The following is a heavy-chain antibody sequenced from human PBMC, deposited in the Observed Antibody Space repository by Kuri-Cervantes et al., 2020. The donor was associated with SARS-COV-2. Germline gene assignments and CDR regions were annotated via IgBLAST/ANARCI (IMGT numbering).Heavy chain of an antibody. J-gene: IGHJ6*03. Sequence: SVKVSCKASGGTFSSYAISWVRQAPGQGLEWMGGILPIFGTANYAQKFQGRVTITADESTSTAYMELSSLRSEDTAVYYCARDDWYRFERSYYMDVWGKGTTVTVSS. D-gene: IGHD3-9*01. CDR3: ARDDWYRFERSYYMDV. CDR2: ILPIFGTA. CDR1: GGTFSSYA. V-gene: IGHV1-69*13.